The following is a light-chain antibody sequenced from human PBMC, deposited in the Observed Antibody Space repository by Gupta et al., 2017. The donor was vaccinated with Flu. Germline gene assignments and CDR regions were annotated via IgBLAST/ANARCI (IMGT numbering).Light chain of an antibody. CDR3: QKYNGAPFT. CDR1: QAISTS. J-gene: IGKJ3*01. V-gene: IGKV1-27*01. CDR2: GAS. Sequence: DIQMTQSPSYLSASVGDRVTITCRASQAISTSLAWYQQTSGEVPKLLIYGASTLQSGVPSRFSGSGSGTYFTLTISSLQPEDVATYYCQKYNGAPFTFGPGTKVHIK.